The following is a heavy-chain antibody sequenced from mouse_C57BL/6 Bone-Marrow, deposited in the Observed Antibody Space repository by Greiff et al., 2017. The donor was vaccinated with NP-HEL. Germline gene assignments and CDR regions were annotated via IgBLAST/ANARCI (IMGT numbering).Heavy chain of an antibody. J-gene: IGHJ4*01. D-gene: IGHD2-3*01. CDR1: GYAFSSYW. CDR3: ARTDGYNPFCYAMDY. Sequence: QVQLQQSGAELVKPGASVKISCKASGYAFSSYWMNWVKQRPGKGLEWIGQIYPGDGDTNYNGKFKGKATLTADKSSSTAYMQLSSLTSEDSAVYFCARTDGYNPFCYAMDYWGQGTSVTVSS. CDR2: IYPGDGDT. V-gene: IGHV1-80*01.